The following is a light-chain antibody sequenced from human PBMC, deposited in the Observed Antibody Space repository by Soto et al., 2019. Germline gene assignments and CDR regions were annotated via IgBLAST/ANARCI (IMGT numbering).Light chain of an antibody. CDR2: MGF. Sequence: DIVMTQSPLSLLVTPGEAASISCRSSQSLLHKNKNTYFNWYLQKPGQSPQLLIYMGFKRASGVSDRFSGSGSGTYFTLKISRVEAEDAGVYYCMQALETPRTFGQGTKV. CDR3: MQALETPRT. V-gene: IGKV2-28*01. CDR1: QSLLHKNKNTY. J-gene: IGKJ1*01.